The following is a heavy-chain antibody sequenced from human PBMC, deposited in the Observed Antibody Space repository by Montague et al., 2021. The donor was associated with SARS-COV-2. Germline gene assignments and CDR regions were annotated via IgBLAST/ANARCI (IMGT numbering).Heavy chain of an antibody. V-gene: IGHV6-1*01. J-gene: IGHJ4*02. CDR3: ARIPAGSKYYFDF. CDR2: TYYRSKWYN. CDR1: GDSVSSNIAT. Sequence: CAISGDSVSSNIATWNWIRQSPSRGLEWLGRTYYRSKWYNDYAESVKSRITIDPDTSKRQFSLHLNSVTPEDTAVYYCARIPAGSKYYFDFWGQGTLVTVSS. D-gene: IGHD6-13*01.